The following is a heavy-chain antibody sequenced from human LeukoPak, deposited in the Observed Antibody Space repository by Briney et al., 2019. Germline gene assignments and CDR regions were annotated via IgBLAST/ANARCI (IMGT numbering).Heavy chain of an antibody. CDR2: IYYSGST. J-gene: IGHJ4*02. V-gene: IGHV4-39*01. CDR3: ARHGRFSDSTRYSFDY. CDR1: GDSISSSSYY. Sequence: SETLSLTCTVSGDSISSSSYYWDWIRQPPGKGLEWIGSIYYSGSTYYNSSLKSRVTIAVDTPKNQFSLILSSVTAADTAVYYCARHGRFSDSTRYSFDYSGQGTLVTVFS. D-gene: IGHD3-22*01.